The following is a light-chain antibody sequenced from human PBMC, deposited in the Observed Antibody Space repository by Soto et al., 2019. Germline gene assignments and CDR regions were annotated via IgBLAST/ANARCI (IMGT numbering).Light chain of an antibody. CDR1: QGISNY. J-gene: IGKJ3*01. CDR3: QNYNSAPFT. V-gene: IGKV1-27*01. CDR2: TAS. Sequence: DIQMTQSPSSLSASVGDRVTITCRASQGISNYLAWYQQKPGKVPKLLISTASTLQSGVPSRSSGSGSGTDSTITISSLQPEDVANYYCQNYNSAPFTLGPGTKVYI.